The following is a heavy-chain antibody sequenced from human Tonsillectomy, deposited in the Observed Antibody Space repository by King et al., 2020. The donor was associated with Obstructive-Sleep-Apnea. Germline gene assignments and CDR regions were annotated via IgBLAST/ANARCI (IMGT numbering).Heavy chain of an antibody. J-gene: IGHJ6*02. CDR1: GFTFNIYG. CDR2: TSYDGSNK. V-gene: IGHV3-30*18. Sequence: VQLVESGGGVVQPGRSLRLSCAASGFTFNIYGMHWVRQAPGKGLEWVAVTSYDGSNKYYADSVKGRFTISRDNSKNTLYLQMNSLRAEDTAVYYCAKEEGDIVVVVTTSLFYYGMDVWGRGTTVTVSS. D-gene: IGHD2-15*01. CDR3: AKEEGDIVVVVTTSLFYYGMDV.